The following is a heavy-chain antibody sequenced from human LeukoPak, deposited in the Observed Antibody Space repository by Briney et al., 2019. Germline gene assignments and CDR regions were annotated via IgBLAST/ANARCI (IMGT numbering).Heavy chain of an antibody. CDR3: AKDIDGSGSDYFDY. Sequence: GRSLRLSCAASGFTFDDYAMHWVRQAPGKGLEWVSGISWNSGSIGYADSVKGRFTISRDNAKNSLYLQMKSLRAEDTALYYCAKDIDGSGSDYFDYWGQGTLVTVSS. CDR2: ISWNSGSI. J-gene: IGHJ4*02. V-gene: IGHV3-9*01. CDR1: GFTFDDYA. D-gene: IGHD3-10*01.